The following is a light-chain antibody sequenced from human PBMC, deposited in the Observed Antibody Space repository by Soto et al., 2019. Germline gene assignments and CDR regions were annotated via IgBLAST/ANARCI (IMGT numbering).Light chain of an antibody. CDR3: QQYGSSPLT. Sequence: EIVLTQSPGTLSLSPGERATLSCRASQSVSSSYLAWYQQKPGQAPRLLIYDASSRATGIPDRFSGGGSGTDFTLTISRLEPEDFAVYYCQQYGSSPLTFGQGTRLEI. V-gene: IGKV3-20*01. J-gene: IGKJ5*01. CDR1: QSVSSSY. CDR2: DAS.